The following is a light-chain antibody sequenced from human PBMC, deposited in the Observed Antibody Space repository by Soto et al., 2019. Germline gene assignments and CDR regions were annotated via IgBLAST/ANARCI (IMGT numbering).Light chain of an antibody. V-gene: IGKV3-15*01. CDR1: QSVSSN. CDR3: QQYTTWPLWT. Sequence: EIVMTQSPATLSVSPGERATLSCRASQSVSSNLAWYQQKPGQAPGLLIYGASTMATGIPARFSGSGSGTEFTLTISSLQSEDFAVYYCQQYTTWPLWTFGQGTKVEIK. CDR2: GAS. J-gene: IGKJ1*01.